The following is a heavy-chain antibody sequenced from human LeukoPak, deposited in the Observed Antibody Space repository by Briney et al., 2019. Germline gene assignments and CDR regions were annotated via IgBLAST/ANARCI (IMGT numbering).Heavy chain of an antibody. CDR1: GFTFNNYA. D-gene: IGHD6-13*01. J-gene: IGHJ4*02. V-gene: IGHV3-23*01. CDR2: ISGGGGST. Sequence: PGGSLRLSCAASGFTFNNYAMNWVRQAPGKGLEWVSAISGGGGSTYYADSVKGRFTISRDNSKNTLYLQMNSLRAEDTAVYYCARGGGSSWYYFYYFDYWGQGTLVTVSS. CDR3: ARGGGSSWYYFYYFDY.